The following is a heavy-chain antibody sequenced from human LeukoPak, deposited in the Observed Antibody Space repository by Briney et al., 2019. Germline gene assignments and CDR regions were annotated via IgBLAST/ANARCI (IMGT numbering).Heavy chain of an antibody. J-gene: IGHJ4*02. CDR1: GVSISTFY. CDR2: IYYSGST. V-gene: IGHV4-59*12. Sequence: SETLSLTCNVSGVSISTFYWTWIRQPPGRELEWIGYIYYSGSTNYNPSLKSRVTISVDTSKNQFSLNLRSVTAADTAVYYCASPVTGGSVDYWGQGTLVTVSS. CDR3: ASPVTGGSVDY. D-gene: IGHD7-27*01.